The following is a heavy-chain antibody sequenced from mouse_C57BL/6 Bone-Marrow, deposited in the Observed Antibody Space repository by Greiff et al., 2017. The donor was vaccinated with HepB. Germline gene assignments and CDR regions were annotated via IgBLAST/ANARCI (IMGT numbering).Heavy chain of an antibody. J-gene: IGHJ1*03. CDR2: IRSKSNNYAT. CDR3: VRQGGYSNYEDWYFDV. V-gene: IGHV10-1*01. D-gene: IGHD2-5*01. CDR1: GFSFNTYA. Sequence: EVMLVESGGGLVQPKGSLKLSCAASGFSFNTYAMNWVRQAPGKGLEWVARIRSKSNNYATYYADSVKDRFTISRDDSESMLYLQMNNLKTEDTAMYYCVRQGGYSNYEDWYFDVWGTGTTVTVSS.